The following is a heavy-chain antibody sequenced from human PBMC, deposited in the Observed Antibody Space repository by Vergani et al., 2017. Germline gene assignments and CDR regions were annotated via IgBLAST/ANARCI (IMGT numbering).Heavy chain of an antibody. V-gene: IGHV4-39*01. CDR2: MDYSGST. CDR1: GDSAISTDYH. Sequence: QVQLQESAPGLVKPSETLSLTCTVSGDSAISTDYHWGWIRQPPGKGLEWIGSMDYSGSTSYNPSLESRISISVETPKIQFSLRLTSVTAADTAVYYCASKRGACRAAYCHSYDFWGPGTLVGVSS. D-gene: IGHD2-15*01. J-gene: IGHJ4*02. CDR3: ASKRGACRAAYCHSYDF.